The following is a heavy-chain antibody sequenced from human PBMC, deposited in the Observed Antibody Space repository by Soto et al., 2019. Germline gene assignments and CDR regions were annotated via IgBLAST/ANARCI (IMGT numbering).Heavy chain of an antibody. CDR2: ISTFNGNT. V-gene: IGHV1-18*04. CDR3: GGGRVIWGGCSAP. J-gene: IGHJ5*02. D-gene: IGHD3-3*01. CDR1: ASTFTGYT. Sequence: QVHLVQSGTEVKEPGASVKVSCKASASTFTGYTINWVRQAPGQGLEWMGWISTFNGNTKYAGNFEGRVTMTTNTPTTTAYRGRTSQTLDAPVVFFWGGGRVIWGGCSAPGGQETRVSFPS.